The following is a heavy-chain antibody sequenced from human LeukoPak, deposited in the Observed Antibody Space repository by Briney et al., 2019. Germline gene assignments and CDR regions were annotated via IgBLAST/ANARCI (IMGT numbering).Heavy chain of an antibody. J-gene: IGHJ4*02. CDR2: ISGGGGST. V-gene: IGHV3-23*01. CDR3: ANQWGYSSSWLTR. Sequence: GGSLRPSCAASGFTFSSYGMSWVRQAPGKGLEWVSAISGGGGSTYYADSVKGRFTISRDNSKNTLYLQMNSLRAEDTAVYYCANQWGYSSSWLTRWGQGTLVTVSS. D-gene: IGHD6-13*01. CDR1: GFTFSSYG.